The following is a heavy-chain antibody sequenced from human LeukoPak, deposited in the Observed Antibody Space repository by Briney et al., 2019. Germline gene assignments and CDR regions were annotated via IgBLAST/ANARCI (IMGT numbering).Heavy chain of an antibody. CDR1: GGSFSGYY. J-gene: IGHJ4*02. CDR2: INHSGST. CDR3: ARIYYDSSGYYRDY. Sequence: PSETLSLTCTVSGGSFSGYYWSWIRQPPGKGLEWIGEINHSGSTNYNPSLKSRVTISVDTSKNQFSLKLSSVTAADTAVYYCARIYYDSSGYYRDYWGQGTLVTVSS. D-gene: IGHD3-22*01. V-gene: IGHV4-34*01.